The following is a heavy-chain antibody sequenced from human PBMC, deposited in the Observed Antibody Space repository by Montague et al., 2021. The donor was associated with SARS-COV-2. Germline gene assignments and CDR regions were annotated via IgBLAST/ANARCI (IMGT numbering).Heavy chain of an antibody. CDR2: INHSASP. Sequence: SETLSLTCAVYDGSFSGYYWGWIRQPPGKGLEWIGEINHSASPNYNLSLKRRLTISIDMSKNQFSLKLTSVTAAGTALYYCASQGYYGSGSYMHYWGQGTLVTVSS. J-gene: IGHJ4*02. CDR1: DGSFSGYY. CDR3: ASQGYYGSGSYMHY. V-gene: IGHV4-34*01. D-gene: IGHD3-10*01.